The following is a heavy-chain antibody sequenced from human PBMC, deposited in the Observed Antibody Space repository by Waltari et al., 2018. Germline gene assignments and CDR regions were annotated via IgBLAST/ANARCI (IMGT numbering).Heavy chain of an antibody. D-gene: IGHD3-22*01. V-gene: IGHV1-2*06. Sequence: QVQLVQSGAEVKKPGASVKVSCKASGYTFTGYYMHWVRQAPGQGLEWMGRINPNRGGTNYAQKFQGRVTMTRDTSISTAYMELSRLRSDDTAVYYCARADYYDSSGYYYELAQRNWYFDLWGRGTLVTVSS. CDR3: ARADYYDSSGYYYELAQRNWYFDL. J-gene: IGHJ2*01. CDR2: INPNRGGT. CDR1: GYTFTGYY.